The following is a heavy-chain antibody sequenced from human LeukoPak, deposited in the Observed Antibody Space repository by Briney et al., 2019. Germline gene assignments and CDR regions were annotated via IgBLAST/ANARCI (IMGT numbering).Heavy chain of an antibody. D-gene: IGHD6-6*01. V-gene: IGHV4-4*07. CDR2: IYTSGST. J-gene: IGHJ6*03. CDR3: ARVRLTIRGYSSSDYYYYMDV. Sequence: SETLSLTCTVSGGSISSYYWSWIRQPAGKGLEWIGRIYTSGSTNYNPSLKSRVTMSVDTSKNQFSLKLSSVTAADTAVYYCARVRLTIRGYSSSDYYYYMDVWGKGTTVTVSS. CDR1: GGSISSYY.